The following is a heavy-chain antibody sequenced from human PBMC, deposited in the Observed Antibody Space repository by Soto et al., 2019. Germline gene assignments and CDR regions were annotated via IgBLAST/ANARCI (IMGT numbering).Heavy chain of an antibody. D-gene: IGHD1-1*01. CDR1: GFTFTSSA. CDR2: IVVGSGNT. CDR3: AARFATGTTWDAFDI. Sequence: SVKVSCKASGFTFTSSAMQWVRQARGQRLEWIGWIVVGSGNTNYAQKFQERVTITRDMSTSTAYMELSSLRSEDTAVYYCAARFATGTTWDAFDIWGQGTMVTVSS. V-gene: IGHV1-58*02. J-gene: IGHJ3*02.